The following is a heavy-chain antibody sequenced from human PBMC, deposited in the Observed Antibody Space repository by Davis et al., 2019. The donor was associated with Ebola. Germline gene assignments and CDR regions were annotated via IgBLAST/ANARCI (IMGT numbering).Heavy chain of an antibody. CDR3: ARDYGDYADAFDI. Sequence: SETLSLTCTVSGGSISSSSYYWGWIRQPPGKGLEWIGSIYYSGSTYYNPSLKSRVTISVDTSKNQFSLKLSSETAADTAVYYCARDYGDYADAFDIWGQGTMVTVSS. J-gene: IGHJ3*02. V-gene: IGHV4-39*07. D-gene: IGHD4-17*01. CDR1: GGSISSSSYY. CDR2: IYYSGST.